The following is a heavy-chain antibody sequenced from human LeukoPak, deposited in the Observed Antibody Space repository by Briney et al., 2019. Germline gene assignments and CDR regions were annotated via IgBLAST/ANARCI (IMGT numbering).Heavy chain of an antibody. J-gene: IGHJ6*04. CDR2: IYHSGST. CDR3: ARDVAAAATRKENYYGLDV. CDR1: GYSISNDYY. Sequence: SETLSLTCAVSGYSISNDYYWGWIRQPPGKGLEWIGSIYHSGSTYYNPSLKSRLTISVDTSKNRFSLKVTSVTAADTAAHYCARDVAAAATRKENYYGLDVWGKGTTVTVSS. V-gene: IGHV4-38-2*02. D-gene: IGHD6-13*01.